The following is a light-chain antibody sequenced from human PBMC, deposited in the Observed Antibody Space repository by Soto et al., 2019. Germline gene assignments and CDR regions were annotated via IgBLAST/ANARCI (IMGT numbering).Light chain of an antibody. J-gene: IGLJ3*02. Sequence: QSVLTQPPSASGTPGQRVTISCSGSSSNIGNNAVNWYQQFPGTAPKLLIYDNIQRPSGVLDRFSGSKSGTSASLAISGLQSEDEADYYCAAWGDNLNGWVFGGGTKLTVL. CDR1: SSNIGNNA. V-gene: IGLV1-44*01. CDR2: DNI. CDR3: AAWGDNLNGWV.